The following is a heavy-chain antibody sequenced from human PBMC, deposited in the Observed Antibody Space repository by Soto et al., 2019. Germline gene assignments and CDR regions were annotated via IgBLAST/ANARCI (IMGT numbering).Heavy chain of an antibody. Sequence: SETLSLTCTVSGGSISSGGHYWSWIRQHPGKGLEWIGYIYYSGSTYYNPSLKSRVTISVDTSKNQFSLKLSSVTAADTAVYYCARVAAPYNWFDPWGQGTLVTAPQ. J-gene: IGHJ5*02. D-gene: IGHD6-13*01. CDR1: GGSISSGGHY. CDR2: IYYSGST. V-gene: IGHV4-31*03. CDR3: ARVAAPYNWFDP.